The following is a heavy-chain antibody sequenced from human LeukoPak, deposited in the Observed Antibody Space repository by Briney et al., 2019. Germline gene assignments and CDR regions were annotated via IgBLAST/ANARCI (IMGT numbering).Heavy chain of an antibody. J-gene: IGHJ4*02. CDR2: LSDSGDIT. CDR3: AKMTDMSGGGFDY. Sequence: GGSPRLSCAASGFTFSTYAMNWVRQAPGKGLEWVSVLSDSGDITYYADSVKGRFTISRDNSKNTLYLQMNSLRAEDTAVYYCAKMTDMSGGGFDYWGQGTLVT. CDR1: GFTFSTYA. V-gene: IGHV3-23*01. D-gene: IGHD3-16*01.